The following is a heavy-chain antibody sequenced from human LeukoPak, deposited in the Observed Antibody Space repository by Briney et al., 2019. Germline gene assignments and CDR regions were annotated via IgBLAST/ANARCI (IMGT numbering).Heavy chain of an antibody. CDR1: GFIFGDYY. J-gene: IGHJ4*02. Sequence: RGSLRLSCAASGFIFGDYYMSWIRQAPGKGLEWVSYISSSGSTIYYADSVKGRFTISRDNARNSLYLQMNSLRAEDTAIYYCAKDKLWGEDYFDYWGQGTLVTVSS. D-gene: IGHD3-16*01. CDR2: ISSSGSTI. V-gene: IGHV3-11*04. CDR3: AKDKLWGEDYFDY.